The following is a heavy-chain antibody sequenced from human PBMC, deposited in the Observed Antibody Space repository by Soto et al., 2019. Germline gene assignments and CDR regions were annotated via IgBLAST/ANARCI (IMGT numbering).Heavy chain of an antibody. CDR3: ATDSSSSPYYYYMDV. J-gene: IGHJ6*03. CDR2: IIPIFGTA. D-gene: IGHD6-6*01. CDR1: GGTFSSYA. V-gene: IGHV1-69*06. Sequence: ASVKVSCKASGGTFSSYAISWVRQAPGQGLEWMGGIIPIFGTANYAQKYQGRVTMTEDTSTDTAYMELSSLRSEDTAVYYCATDSSSSPYYYYMDVWGKGTTVTVSS.